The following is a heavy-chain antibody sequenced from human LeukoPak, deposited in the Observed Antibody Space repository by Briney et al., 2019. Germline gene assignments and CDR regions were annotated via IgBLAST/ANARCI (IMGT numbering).Heavy chain of an antibody. CDR3: ARDLRHYYDRDDAFDI. V-gene: IGHV3-48*01. J-gene: IGHJ3*02. CDR2: ISSSSSTI. Sequence: GGSLRLSCAASGFTFSSYSMNWVRQAPGKGLEWVSYISSSSSTIYYADSVKGRFTISRDNAKNSLYLQMNSLRAEDTAVYYCARDLRHYYDRDDAFDIWGQGTMVTVSS. D-gene: IGHD3-22*01. CDR1: GFTFSSYS.